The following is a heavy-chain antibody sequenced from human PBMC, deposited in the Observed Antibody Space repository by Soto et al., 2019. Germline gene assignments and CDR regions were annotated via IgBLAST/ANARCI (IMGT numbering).Heavy chain of an antibody. Sequence: GASVKVSCKASGYTFTGYYMHWVRQAPGQGLEWMGWINPNSGGTNYAQKFQGWVTMTRDTSISTAYMEMSRLRSEDTAVYYCASGPLVSTIFGVVIPYYFDYWGQGTLVTVSS. D-gene: IGHD3-3*01. CDR1: GYTFTGYY. J-gene: IGHJ4*02. V-gene: IGHV1-2*04. CDR3: ASGPLVSTIFGVVIPYYFDY. CDR2: INPNSGGT.